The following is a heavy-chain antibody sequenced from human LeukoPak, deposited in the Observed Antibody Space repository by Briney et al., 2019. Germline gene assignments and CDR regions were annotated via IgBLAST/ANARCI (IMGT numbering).Heavy chain of an antibody. Sequence: SETLSLTCAVSGDSVSSSNYYWSWIRQPPGKGLEWIGYIYYSGSTNYNPSLKSRVTISVDASKNQFSLKLSSVTAADTTVYYCARERRSSSLFDYWGQGTLVTVSS. V-gene: IGHV4-61*01. D-gene: IGHD2-15*01. CDR2: IYYSGST. CDR3: ARERRSSSLFDY. J-gene: IGHJ4*02. CDR1: GDSVSSSNYY.